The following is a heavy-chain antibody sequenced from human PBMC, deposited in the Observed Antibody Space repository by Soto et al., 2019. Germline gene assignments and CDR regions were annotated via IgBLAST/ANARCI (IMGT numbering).Heavy chain of an antibody. Sequence: GGSLRLSCAASGFTFSTYSMNWVRQAPGKGLEWVSYISSSSSTIFYTDSVKGRFTVSRDNAKNSLYLQMNSLRAEDTAVYYCARSRGADFDYSGQGTLVTVSS. CDR2: ISSSSSTI. CDR3: ARSRGADFDY. J-gene: IGHJ4*02. V-gene: IGHV3-48*01. D-gene: IGHD3-10*01. CDR1: GFTFSTYS.